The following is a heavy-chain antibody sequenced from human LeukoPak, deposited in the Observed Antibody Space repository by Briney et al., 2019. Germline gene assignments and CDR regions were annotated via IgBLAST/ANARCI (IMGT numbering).Heavy chain of an antibody. J-gene: IGHJ3*02. CDR1: GYTFTSYD. CDR3: ARGRGFCNGGSCSNAFDI. CDR2: MNPNSGNT. Sequence: ASVKVSCKASGYTFTSYDFNWMRQATGQGLEWMGWMNPNSGNTGYAQKFQGRVTMTRNTSISTAYMELSSLRSEDTAMYYCARGRGFCNGGSCSNAFDIWGQGTMVTVSS. D-gene: IGHD2-15*01. V-gene: IGHV1-8*01.